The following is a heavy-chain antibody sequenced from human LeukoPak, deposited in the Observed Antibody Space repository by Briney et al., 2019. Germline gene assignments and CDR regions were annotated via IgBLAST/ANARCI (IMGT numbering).Heavy chain of an antibody. CDR3: ARLSSGSYRIFDY. V-gene: IGHV4-59*08. CDR1: GSSISSYY. Sequence: SETLSLTCTVSGSSISSYYWGWIRQPPGKGLEWIGYIYYSGSTNYNPSLKGRVTISVDTSKNQFSLKLSSVTAADTAVYYCARLSSGSYRIFDYWGQGTLVTVSS. D-gene: IGHD1-26*01. J-gene: IGHJ4*02. CDR2: IYYSGST.